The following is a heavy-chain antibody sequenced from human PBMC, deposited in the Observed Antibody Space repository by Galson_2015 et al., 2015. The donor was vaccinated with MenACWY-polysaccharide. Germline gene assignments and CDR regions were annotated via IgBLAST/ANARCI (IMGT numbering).Heavy chain of an antibody. D-gene: IGHD2-15*01. CDR1: GSTFTNYA. Sequence: SLRLSCAASGSTFTNYAMNWVRQAPGKGLEWVSSIGGSGTTYYADSVKGRFTISRDNSKNMVYLQMNSLRAEDTAIYYCAKANSGGICTSGWACWFDPWGQGSLFIVSS. V-gene: IGHV3-23*01. CDR3: AKANSGGICTSGWACWFDP. J-gene: IGHJ5*02. CDR2: IGGSGTT.